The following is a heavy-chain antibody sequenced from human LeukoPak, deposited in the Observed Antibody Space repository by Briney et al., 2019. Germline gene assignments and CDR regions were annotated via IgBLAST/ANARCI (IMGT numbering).Heavy chain of an antibody. J-gene: IGHJ1*01. Sequence: SETLSLTCAVYGGSFSGYYWSWIRQPPGKGREWIGEINHSGSTNYNPSLKSRVTISVDTSKNQFSLKLSSVTAADTAVYYCARGRPVGAVAGTKRAEYFQHWGQGTLVTVSS. D-gene: IGHD6-19*01. CDR3: ARGRPVGAVAGTKRAEYFQH. CDR1: GGSFSGYY. CDR2: INHSGST. V-gene: IGHV4-34*01.